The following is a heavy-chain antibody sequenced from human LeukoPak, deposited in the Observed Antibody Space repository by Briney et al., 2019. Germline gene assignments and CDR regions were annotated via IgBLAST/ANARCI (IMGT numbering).Heavy chain of an antibody. CDR2: INEDGSVK. J-gene: IGHJ4*02. V-gene: IGHV3-7*01. Sequence: GGSLRLFCAASEFTFSSYWMSWVRQAPGKGLEWVANINEDGSVKDYVDSVKGRYTISRDNARNSLYLQMNSLRAEDTAVYYCARGGAVRPDYWGQGTLVTVSS. CDR1: EFTFSSYW. CDR3: ARGGAVRPDY. D-gene: IGHD6-6*01.